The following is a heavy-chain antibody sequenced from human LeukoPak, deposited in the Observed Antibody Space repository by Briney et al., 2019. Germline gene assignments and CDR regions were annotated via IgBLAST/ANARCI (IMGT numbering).Heavy chain of an antibody. CDR3: ASRVVGRRDYYDSSGYYLDH. Sequence: GSSVKVSCKASGGTFSSYAISWVRQAPGQGLEWMGGIIPIFGTANYAQKFQGRATITTDESTSTAYMELSSLRSEDTAVYYCASRVVGRRDYYDSSGYYLDHWGQGTLSPSPQ. V-gene: IGHV1-69*05. J-gene: IGHJ4*02. D-gene: IGHD3-22*01. CDR2: IIPIFGTA. CDR1: GGTFSSYA.